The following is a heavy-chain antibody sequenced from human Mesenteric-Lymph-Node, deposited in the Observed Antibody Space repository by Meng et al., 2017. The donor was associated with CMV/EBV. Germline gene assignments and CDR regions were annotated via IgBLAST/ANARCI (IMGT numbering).Heavy chain of an antibody. V-gene: IGHV1-46*01. CDR2: INPSCGST. Sequence: ASVKVSCKASGYTFTSYYMHWVRQAPGQGLEWMGIINPSCGSTSYAQKFQGRVTMTRDTSTSTVYMELSSLRSEDTAVYYCARDAVRVPADIHWFDPWGQGTLVTVSS. J-gene: IGHJ5*02. D-gene: IGHD2-2*02. CDR1: GYTFTSYY. CDR3: ARDAVRVPADIHWFDP.